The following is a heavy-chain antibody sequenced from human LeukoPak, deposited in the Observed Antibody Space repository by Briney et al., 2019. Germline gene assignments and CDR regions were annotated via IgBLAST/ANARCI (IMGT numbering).Heavy chain of an antibody. CDR1: GGSISSGSYY. V-gene: IGHV4-61*02. Sequence: PSETLSLTCTVSGGSISSGSYYWSWIRQPAGKGLEWIGRIYTSGSTNYNPSLKSRVTISVDTSKNQFSLKLSSVTAADTAGYYCARTPRRGYSYENAFDIWGQGTMVTVSS. CDR2: IYTSGST. CDR3: ARTPRRGYSYENAFDI. J-gene: IGHJ3*02. D-gene: IGHD5-18*01.